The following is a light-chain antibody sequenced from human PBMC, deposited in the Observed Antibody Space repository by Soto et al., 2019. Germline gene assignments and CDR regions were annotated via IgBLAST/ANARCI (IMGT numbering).Light chain of an antibody. CDR1: QGIRND. J-gene: IGKJ4*01. CDR2: AAS. CDR3: QKYNSAPPT. Sequence: IQMTQSPSSLSASVGDIVTITCRASQGIRNDLAWFQQKPGKVPKLLIYAASTLQSGVPSRFSGSGSGTDFTLTISSLRPEDVATYYCQKYNSAPPTFGGGTKVDIK. V-gene: IGKV1-27*01.